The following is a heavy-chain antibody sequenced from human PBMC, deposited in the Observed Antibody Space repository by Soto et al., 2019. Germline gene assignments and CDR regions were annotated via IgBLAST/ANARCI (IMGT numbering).Heavy chain of an antibody. V-gene: IGHV3-21*01. CDR3: ARELRKYYYYGMDV. CDR2: ISSSSSYI. Sequence: GGSLRLSCAASGFTFSSYSMNWVRQAPGKGLEWVSSISSSSSYIYYADSVKGRFTISRDNAKNTLYLQMNSLRAEDTAVYYCARELRKYYYYGMDVWGQGTTVTVSS. J-gene: IGHJ6*02. D-gene: IGHD4-17*01. CDR1: GFTFSSYS.